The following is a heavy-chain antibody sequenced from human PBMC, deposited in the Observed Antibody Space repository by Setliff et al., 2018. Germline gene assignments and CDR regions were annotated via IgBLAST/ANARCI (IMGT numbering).Heavy chain of an antibody. D-gene: IGHD3-3*01. CDR3: ARRATYYNFWSGYYDY. Sequence: GASVKVSCKASGYTFTSYGISWVRQAPGQGLEWMGWISAYNGNTNYAQKLQGRVTMTTDTSTSTAYMELRSLRSDDTAVYYCARRATYYNFWSGYYDYWGQGTLVTVSS. J-gene: IGHJ4*02. V-gene: IGHV1-18*01. CDR1: GYTFTSYG. CDR2: ISAYNGNT.